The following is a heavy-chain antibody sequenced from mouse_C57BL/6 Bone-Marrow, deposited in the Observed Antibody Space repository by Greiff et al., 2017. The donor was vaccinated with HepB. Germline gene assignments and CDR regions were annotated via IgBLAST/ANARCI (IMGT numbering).Heavy chain of an antibody. V-gene: IGHV1-76*01. CDR3: AREPRGSSYWYFDV. D-gene: IGHD1-1*01. CDR2: IYPGSGNT. CDR1: GYTFTDYY. Sequence: VQLVESGAELVRPGASVKLSCKASGYTFTDYYINWVKQRPGQGLEWIARIYPGSGNTYYNEKFKGKATLTAEKSSSTAYMQLSSLTSEDSAVYFCAREPRGSSYWYFDVWGTGTTVTVSS. J-gene: IGHJ1*03.